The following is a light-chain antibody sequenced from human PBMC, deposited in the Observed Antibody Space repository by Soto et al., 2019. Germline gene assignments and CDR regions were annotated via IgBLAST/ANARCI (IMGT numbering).Light chain of an antibody. J-gene: IGKJ4*01. V-gene: IGKV3-11*01. CDR1: QSVGRY. CDR2: DAS. Sequence: EIVLTQSPATLSLSPGEGATLSCRASQSVGRYLAWYQQTPGQAPRLLIYDASKRATGIAARFSGSGSGTDFTLTISSLEPEDFAVYYCQQRSDWPSTFGGGTKVQIK. CDR3: QQRSDWPST.